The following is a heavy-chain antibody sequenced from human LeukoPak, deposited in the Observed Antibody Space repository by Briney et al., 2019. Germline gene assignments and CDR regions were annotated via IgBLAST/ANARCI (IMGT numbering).Heavy chain of an antibody. D-gene: IGHD3-3*01. CDR1: GFTFSHYA. J-gene: IGHJ4*02. V-gene: IGHV3-30*01. Sequence: PGGSLRLSCAASGFTFSHYAMYWVRQTPGKGLEWVAVISYDANNTFYAASVKGRFTISRDNSKNTLSLELNGLRPEDTAVYYCARDKYDFWSGYYVATGHWGQGTLVTVSS. CDR3: ARDKYDFWSGYYVATGH. CDR2: ISYDANNT.